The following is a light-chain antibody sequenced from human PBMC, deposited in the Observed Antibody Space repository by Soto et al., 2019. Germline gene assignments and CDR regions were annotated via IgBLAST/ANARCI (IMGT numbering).Light chain of an antibody. CDR3: CSYARTTHV. V-gene: IGLV2-11*01. J-gene: IGLJ1*01. Sequence: QSALTQPPSVSGSPGQSVTISCTGTTSDIGGYKYVSWYQQLPGKAPKLMIFDVTKRPSGVPDRFPGSNSGNTASLTISGLQAEDEAIYYCCSYARTTHVFGTGTKLTVL. CDR2: DVT. CDR1: TSDIGGYKY.